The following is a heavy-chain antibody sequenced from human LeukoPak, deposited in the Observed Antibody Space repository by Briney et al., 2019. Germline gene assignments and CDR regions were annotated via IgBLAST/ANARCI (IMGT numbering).Heavy chain of an antibody. CDR2: INRDGTKT. CDR3: ATWAFYHGLDV. Sequence: GGSLRLSCAASGFAFPAFDMHWVRQAPGKGLEWVSLINRDGTKTYYVDSVRGRFTISRDNSKDSLYLQMNSLRTEDTALYYCATWAFYHGLDVWGQGTTVTVSS. J-gene: IGHJ6*02. CDR1: GFAFPAFD. D-gene: IGHD1-26*01. V-gene: IGHV3-43*02.